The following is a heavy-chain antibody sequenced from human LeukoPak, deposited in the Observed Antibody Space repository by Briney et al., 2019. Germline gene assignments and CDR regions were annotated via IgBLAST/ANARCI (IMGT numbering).Heavy chain of an antibody. CDR1: GYSFTSNY. J-gene: IGHJ4*02. CDR3: ARDQEAFDY. Sequence: ASVTVSCTASGYSFTSNYIHWVRQAPGQGLEWMGMIYPSDGSTSYAQKFQGRVTVTRDTSTSTVHMELSGLRSEDTAVYYCARDQEAFDYWGQGTLVTVSS. CDR2: IYPSDGST. V-gene: IGHV1-46*01.